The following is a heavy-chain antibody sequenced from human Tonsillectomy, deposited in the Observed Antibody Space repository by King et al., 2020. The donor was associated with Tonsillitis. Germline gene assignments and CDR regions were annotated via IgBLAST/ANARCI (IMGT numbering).Heavy chain of an antibody. V-gene: IGHV1-24*01. J-gene: IGHJ3*02. D-gene: IGHD2-2*02. CDR1: GYTLTESS. CDR2: FDPEDVET. CDR3: PTRRHCSSSSCYTLAAFDI. Sequence: QLVQSGAEVKKPGASVKVSCKVSGYTLTESSMHWVRQAPGKGLEWMGGFDPEDVETIYAQKFQGRVTMTEDTSTDTGYMELSSLGAEDTAVYYGPTRRHCSSSSCYTLAAFDIWGQGTMVTVSS.